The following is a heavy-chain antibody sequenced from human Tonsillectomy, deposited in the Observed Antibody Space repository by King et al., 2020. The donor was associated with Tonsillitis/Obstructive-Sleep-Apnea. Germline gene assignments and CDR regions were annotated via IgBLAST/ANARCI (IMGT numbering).Heavy chain of an antibody. J-gene: IGHJ4*02. CDR2: IYNSGST. D-gene: IGHD4-17*01. Sequence: QLQESGPGLVKPSQTLSLTCTVSGASISSDGYYWSWVRQHPRKGLEWIGNIYNSGSTYYNPSLKSLVTMSVDTSKNQFSLRLTSVTAADTAMYYCAGMTTGTTHSFYFDSWGQGTLVTVSS. CDR1: GASISSDGYY. CDR3: AGMTTGTTHSFYFDS. V-gene: IGHV4-31*01.